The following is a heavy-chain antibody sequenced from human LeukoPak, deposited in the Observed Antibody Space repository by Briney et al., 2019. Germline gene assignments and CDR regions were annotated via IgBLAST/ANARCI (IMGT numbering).Heavy chain of an antibody. CDR2: INSDGSST. V-gene: IGHV3-74*01. D-gene: IGHD1-26*01. CDR3: ARGSYYFDY. J-gene: IGHJ4*02. Sequence: PGGSLRLSCAASGFSLSSYWMYWVRQVPGKGLVWVSRINSDGSSTSYAESVKGRCSISRDNAKNTQYLQMNSLRADDTAVYFCARGSYYFDYWGQGTLVTVPS. CDR1: GFSLSSYW.